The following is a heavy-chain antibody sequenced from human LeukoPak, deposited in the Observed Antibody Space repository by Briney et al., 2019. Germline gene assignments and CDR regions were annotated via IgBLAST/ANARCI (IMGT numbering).Heavy chain of an antibody. J-gene: IGHJ3*02. CDR2: INPNSGGT. D-gene: IGHD6-19*01. CDR1: GYTFTDYY. V-gene: IGHV1-2*02. CDR3: ARSGHSSGWYGDAFDI. Sequence: GASVKVSCKSSGYTFTDYYMYWVRQAPGQGLEWMGWINPNSGGTNYAQKFQGRVTITRDTSISTAYMELSRLRSDDTAVYYCARSGHSSGWYGDAFDIWGQGTMVTVSS.